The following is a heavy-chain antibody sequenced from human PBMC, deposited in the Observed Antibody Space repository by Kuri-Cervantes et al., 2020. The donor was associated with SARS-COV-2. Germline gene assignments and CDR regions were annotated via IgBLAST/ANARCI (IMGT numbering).Heavy chain of an antibody. J-gene: IGHJ6*03. CDR3: ARVRGSSPTDYYYYYYMDV. Sequence: ETLSLTCAASGFTFSSYTMNWVRQAPGKGLEWVSVIYSGGSTYYADSVKGRFTISRHNSKNTLYLQMNSLRAEDTAVYYCARVRGSSPTDYYYYYYMDVWGKGTTVTVSS. CDR1: GFTFSSYT. CDR2: IYSGGST. D-gene: IGHD6-13*01. V-gene: IGHV3-53*04.